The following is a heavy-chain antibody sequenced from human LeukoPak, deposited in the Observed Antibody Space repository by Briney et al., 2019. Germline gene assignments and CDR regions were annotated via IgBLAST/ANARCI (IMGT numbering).Heavy chain of an antibody. V-gene: IGHV3-7*01. CDR2: IKQDGSEK. J-gene: IGHJ4*02. CDR1: GFTFSSYW. D-gene: IGHD4-23*01. Sequence: PGGSLRLSCAASGFTFSSYWMSWVRQAPGRGLEWVANIKQDGSEKYYVDSVKGRFTISRDNAKNSLYLQMNSLRAEGTAVYYCARTGGGYYFDYWGQRTLVTVSS. CDR3: ARTGGGYYFDY.